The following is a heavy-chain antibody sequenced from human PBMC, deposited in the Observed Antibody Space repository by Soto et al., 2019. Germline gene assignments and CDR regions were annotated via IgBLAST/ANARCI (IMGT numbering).Heavy chain of an antibody. D-gene: IGHD6-19*01. CDR2: ISGSGYST. CDR1: GFTFSNYA. V-gene: IGHV3-23*01. CDR3: ATPRRHSSGHVEPFDY. Sequence: EVQLLESGGGLVQPGGYLRLSCAASGFTFSNYAMNWVRQAPGKGLEWVSAISGSGYSTYYADSVKGRFTISRDNSKNTLYLQMNSLRAEDTAVYYCATPRRHSSGHVEPFDYWGQGTLVTVSS. J-gene: IGHJ4*02.